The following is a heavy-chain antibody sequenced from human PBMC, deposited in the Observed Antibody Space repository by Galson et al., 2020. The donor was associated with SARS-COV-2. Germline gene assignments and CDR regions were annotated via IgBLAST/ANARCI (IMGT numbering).Heavy chain of an antibody. CDR1: GFTFSSHA. CDR2: IPGSGDRT. CDR3: ADPGACVSGSCQNDF. D-gene: IGHD2-15*01. J-gene: IGHJ4*02. Sequence: GGSLRLSCAASGFTFSSHAMSWVRQVPGKGLEWVSSIPGSGDRTHYTDSVKGRFTISRDNSKSTVYLQMNSLRVEDTAIYYCADPGACVSGSCQNDFWGQGTLVTVSS. V-gene: IGHV3-23*01.